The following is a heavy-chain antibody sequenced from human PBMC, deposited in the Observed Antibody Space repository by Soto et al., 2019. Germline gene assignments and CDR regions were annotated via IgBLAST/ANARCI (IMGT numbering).Heavy chain of an antibody. CDR1: GGSISSGGYS. Sequence: TSETLSLTCNVSGGSISSGGYSWSWIRQPPGKGLEWIGYIYHSGSTYYNPSLKSRVTISVDKSKNQFSLKLSSVTAADTAVYYCARDLGSSSWDSEYFQHWGQGTLVTVSS. D-gene: IGHD6-13*01. J-gene: IGHJ1*01. V-gene: IGHV4-30-2*01. CDR2: IYHSGST. CDR3: ARDLGSSSWDSEYFQH.